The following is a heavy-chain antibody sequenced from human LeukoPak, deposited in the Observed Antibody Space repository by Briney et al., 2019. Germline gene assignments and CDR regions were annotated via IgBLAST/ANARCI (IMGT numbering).Heavy chain of an antibody. Sequence: PSETLSLTCTVSGDSISSTGHYWGWIRQPPGKGLEWTGSVYFTGSSFYNPSLKSRVTISVDTSKNQFSLNVASVTAADTAAYYCARQIGGRLVRGFDFWGQGSLVTVSS. J-gene: IGHJ4*02. CDR1: GDSISSTGHY. CDR2: VYFTGSS. D-gene: IGHD6-19*01. V-gene: IGHV4-39*01. CDR3: ARQIGGRLVRGFDF.